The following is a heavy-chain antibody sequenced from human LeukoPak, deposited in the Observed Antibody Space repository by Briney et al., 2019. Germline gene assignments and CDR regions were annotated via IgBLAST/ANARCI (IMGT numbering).Heavy chain of an antibody. D-gene: IGHD6-19*01. J-gene: IGHJ6*03. CDR1: GFTFSSYA. V-gene: IGHV3-30*04. CDR3: AKEGSGWATYYYMDV. Sequence: GGSLRLSCAASGFTFSSYAMHWVRQAPGKGLEWVAVISYDGSNKYYADSVKGRFTISRDNSKNTLYLQMNSLRAEDTAVYYCAKEGSGWATYYYMDVWGKGTTVTISS. CDR2: ISYDGSNK.